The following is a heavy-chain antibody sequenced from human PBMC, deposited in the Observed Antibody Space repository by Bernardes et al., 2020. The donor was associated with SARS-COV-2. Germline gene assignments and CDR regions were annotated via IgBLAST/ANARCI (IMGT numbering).Heavy chain of an antibody. J-gene: IGHJ4*02. CDR2: IKQDGREK. CDR1: GFTFSSYW. CDR3: ARTWLELPMRLFGDIYDY. D-gene: IGHD1-26*01. Sequence: GGSLRLSCAASGFTFSSYWMSWVRQAPGKGLEWVANIKQDGREKYYVDSVKGRFTISRDNAKNSLFLQMNSLRAEETAVYYCARTWLELPMRLFGDIYDYWGQGTLVTVSS. V-gene: IGHV3-7*01.